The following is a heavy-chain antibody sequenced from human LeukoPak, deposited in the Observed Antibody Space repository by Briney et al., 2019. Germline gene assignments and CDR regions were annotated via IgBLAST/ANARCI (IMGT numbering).Heavy chain of an antibody. J-gene: IGHJ4*02. Sequence: SQTLSLTCAISGDSVSSNSAAWNWIRQSPSRGLEWLGRTYYRSKWHNNYAVSVKSRITINPDTSKNQFSLQLDSVTPEDTAVYYCARLSSESSDRFDSWGQGTLVTVSS. CDR3: ARLSSESSDRFDS. D-gene: IGHD3-10*01. CDR2: TYYRSKWHN. V-gene: IGHV6-1*01. CDR1: GDSVSSNSAA.